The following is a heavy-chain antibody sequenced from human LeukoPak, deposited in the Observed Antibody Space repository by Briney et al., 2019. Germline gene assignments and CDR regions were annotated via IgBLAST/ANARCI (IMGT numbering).Heavy chain of an antibody. Sequence: SSETLSLTCAVYGGSFSGYYWSWIRQPPGKGLEWIGEINHSGSTNYIPSLKSRVTISVDTSKNQFSLKLSSVTAADTAVYYCARGLRQLWLTPLIFWGQGTLVTVSS. CDR1: GGSFSGYY. CDR3: ARGLRQLWLTPLIF. J-gene: IGHJ4*02. V-gene: IGHV4-34*01. D-gene: IGHD5-18*01. CDR2: INHSGST.